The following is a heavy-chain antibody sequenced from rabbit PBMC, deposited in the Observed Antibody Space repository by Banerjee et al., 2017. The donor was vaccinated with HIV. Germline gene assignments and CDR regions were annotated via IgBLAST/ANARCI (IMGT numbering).Heavy chain of an antibody. D-gene: IGHD3-3*01. CDR1: GFSFSSSYW. J-gene: IGHJ4*01. CDR2: IWTGSSVVT. CDR3: ARDPQSSLAL. V-gene: IGHV1S45*01. Sequence: QQQLEESGGGLVKPEGSLTLTCTASGFSFSSSYWICWVRQAPGKGLEWIACIWTGSSVVTYYATWAKGRFTISKTSSTTVTLQMTSLTVADTATYFCARDPQSSLALWGPGTLVTVS.